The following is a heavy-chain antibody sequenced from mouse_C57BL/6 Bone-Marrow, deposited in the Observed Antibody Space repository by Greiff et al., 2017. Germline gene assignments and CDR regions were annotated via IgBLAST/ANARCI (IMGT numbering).Heavy chain of an antibody. CDR3: TTMVTPFAY. J-gene: IGHJ3*01. Sequence: EVMLVESGAELVRPGASVKLSCTASGFNIKDDYMHWVKQRPEQGLEWIGWIDPENGDTEYASKFQGKATITADTSSNTAYLQLSSLTSEDTAVYYCTTMVTPFAYWGQGTLVTVSA. CDR2: IDPENGDT. D-gene: IGHD2-2*01. V-gene: IGHV14-4*01. CDR1: GFNIKDDY.